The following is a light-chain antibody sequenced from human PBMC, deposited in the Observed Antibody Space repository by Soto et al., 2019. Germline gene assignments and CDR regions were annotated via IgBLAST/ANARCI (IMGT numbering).Light chain of an antibody. CDR1: QSLLHSNGYNY. CDR2: LGS. J-gene: IGKJ2*01. CDR3: MQALQTPYT. V-gene: IGKV2-28*01. Sequence: DIVMTQSPLSLPFTPGEPASISCRSSQSLLHSNGYNYLDWYLQKPGQSPQLLIYLGSNRASGVHDRFSGSGSGTDFTLKISRVEAEDVGVYYCMQALQTPYTFGQGTKLEIK.